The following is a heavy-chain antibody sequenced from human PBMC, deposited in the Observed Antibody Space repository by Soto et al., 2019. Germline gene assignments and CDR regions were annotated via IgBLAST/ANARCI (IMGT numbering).Heavy chain of an antibody. CDR3: AKDPDYGDYIG. J-gene: IGHJ4*02. CDR2: ISVSGGST. Sequence: GGSLRLSWAASGCTCSSYAMIWVRQAPGKGREWVSSISVSGGSTYYADSVKGRFTISRDNSKNTLYLQMNSLRAEDTAVYNCAKDPDYGDYIGWGQGTLVTVSS. CDR1: GCTCSSYA. D-gene: IGHD4-17*01. V-gene: IGHV3-23*01.